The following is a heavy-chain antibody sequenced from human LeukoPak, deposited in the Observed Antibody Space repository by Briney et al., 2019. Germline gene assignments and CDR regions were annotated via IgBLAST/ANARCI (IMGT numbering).Heavy chain of an antibody. CDR3: ARAALVLRYFDWLFYFDY. D-gene: IGHD3-9*01. CDR2: INTNTGNP. V-gene: IGHV7-4-1*02. CDR1: GYTFASYA. Sequence: ASVKVSCKASGYTFASYAMNWVRQAPGQGLEWMGWINTNTGNPTYAQGFTGRFVFSLDTSVSTAYLQISSLKAEDTAVYYCARAALVLRYFDWLFYFDYWGQGTLVTVSS. J-gene: IGHJ4*02.